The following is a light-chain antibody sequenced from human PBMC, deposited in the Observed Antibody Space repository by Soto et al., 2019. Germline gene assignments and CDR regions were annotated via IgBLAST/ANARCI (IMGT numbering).Light chain of an antibody. Sequence: QLVLTQPPSASGTPGQRVTISCSGSSSNIGSNTVNWYQQLPGTAPKLLIYSNNQRPSGVPDRFSGSKSDTSASLAISGLQSEDEADYYCAAWDDSLNGWVFGGGTQLTVL. V-gene: IGLV1-44*01. J-gene: IGLJ3*02. CDR1: SSNIGSNT. CDR2: SNN. CDR3: AAWDDSLNGWV.